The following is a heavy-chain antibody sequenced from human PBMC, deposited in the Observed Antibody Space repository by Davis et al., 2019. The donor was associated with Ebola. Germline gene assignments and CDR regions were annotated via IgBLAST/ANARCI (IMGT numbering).Heavy chain of an antibody. D-gene: IGHD3-16*01. CDR2: IKQDGSEK. CDR3: ARGRRGVDY. CDR1: GFTFSSYW. V-gene: IGHV3-7*01. Sequence: GESLKISCAASGFTFSSYWMTWVRQAPGKVLEWVANIKQDGSEKYYVDSVKGRFTISRDNAKNSLYLQMNSLRAEDTAVYYCARGRRGVDYWGQGTLVTVSS. J-gene: IGHJ4*02.